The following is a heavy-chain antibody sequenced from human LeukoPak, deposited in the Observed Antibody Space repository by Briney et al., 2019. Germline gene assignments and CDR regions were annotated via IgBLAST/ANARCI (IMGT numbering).Heavy chain of an antibody. D-gene: IGHD6-13*01. CDR1: GGSFSGYY. J-gene: IGHJ4*02. CDR3: ARLSAAGENYFDY. CDR2: INHSGST. Sequence: SETLSLTCAVYGGSFSGYYWSWIRQPPGKGLEWIGEINHSGSTNYNPSLKSRVTISVDTSKSQFSLKLSSVTAADTAVYYCARLSAAGENYFDYWGQGTLVTVSS. V-gene: IGHV4-34*01.